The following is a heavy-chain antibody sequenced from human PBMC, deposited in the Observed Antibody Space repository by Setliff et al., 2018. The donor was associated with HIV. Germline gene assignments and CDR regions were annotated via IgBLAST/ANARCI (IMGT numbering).Heavy chain of an antibody. CDR3: AKGASSGWIHWYFDL. D-gene: IGHD6-19*01. J-gene: IGHJ2*01. Sequence: PGGSLRLSCAASGFTFSSYAMTWVRQAPGKGLEWVSGISGSGGNTYYADSVKGRFTISRNNSKNTLYLQMNSPRAEDTAVYYCAKGASSGWIHWYFDLWGRGTLVTVSS. CDR1: GFTFSSYA. CDR2: ISGSGGNT. V-gene: IGHV3-23*01.